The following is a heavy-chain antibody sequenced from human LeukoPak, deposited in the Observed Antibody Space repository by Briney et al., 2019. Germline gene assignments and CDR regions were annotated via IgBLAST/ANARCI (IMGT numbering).Heavy chain of an antibody. CDR3: ARDFFIAAAFTCWFDP. D-gene: IGHD6-13*01. CDR2: INPNSGGT. V-gene: IGHV1-2*02. CDR1: GYTFTGYY. J-gene: IGHJ5*02. Sequence: ASVKVSCKASGYTFTGYYMHWVRQAPGQGLEWMGWINPNSGGTNYAQKFQGRVTMTRDTSISTAYMELSRLRSDDTAVYYCARDFFIAAAFTCWFDPWGQGNLDTVSS.